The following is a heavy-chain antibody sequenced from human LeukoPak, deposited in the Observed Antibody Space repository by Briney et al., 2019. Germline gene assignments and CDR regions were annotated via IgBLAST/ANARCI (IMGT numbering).Heavy chain of an antibody. CDR2: IASDGSST. Sequence: PGGSLRLSCAASGFTFTSYWMHWVRQVPGKGLVWVSRIASDGSSTTYADSVKGRFSISRDNAKNTLYLQMNSLRVEDTAVYYCARGRPHGNDYWGQGTLVTVSS. J-gene: IGHJ4*02. CDR3: ARGRPHGNDY. V-gene: IGHV3-74*01. CDR1: GFTFTSYW. D-gene: IGHD4-23*01.